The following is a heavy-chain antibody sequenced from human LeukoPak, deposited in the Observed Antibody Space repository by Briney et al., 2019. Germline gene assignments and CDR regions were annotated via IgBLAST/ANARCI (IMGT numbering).Heavy chain of an antibody. D-gene: IGHD3-10*01. J-gene: IGHJ4*02. CDR2: ISGSGGST. CDR3: AKITMVRGGGGYFDY. CDR1: GFTFDDYG. V-gene: IGHV3-23*01. Sequence: PGGSLRLSCAASGFTFDDYGMSWVRQAPGKGLEWVSAISGSGGSTYYADSVKGRFTISRDNSKNTLYLQMNSLRAEDPAVYYCAKITMVRGGGGYFDYWGQGTLVTVSS.